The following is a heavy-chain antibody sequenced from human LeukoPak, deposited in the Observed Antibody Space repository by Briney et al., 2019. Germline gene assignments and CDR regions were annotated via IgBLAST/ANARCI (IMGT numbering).Heavy chain of an antibody. CDR1: GYTFTGYY. CDR3: ARGSIAVGGDYFDY. CDR2: INPNSGGT. Sequence: ASVKVSCKASGYTFTGYYMHWVRQAPGQGLEWMGWINPNSGGTNYAQKFQGRVTMTRDTSISTAYMELSRLRSDDTAVYYCARGSIAVGGDYFDYWRQGTLVTVSS. D-gene: IGHD6-19*01. V-gene: IGHV1-2*02. J-gene: IGHJ4*02.